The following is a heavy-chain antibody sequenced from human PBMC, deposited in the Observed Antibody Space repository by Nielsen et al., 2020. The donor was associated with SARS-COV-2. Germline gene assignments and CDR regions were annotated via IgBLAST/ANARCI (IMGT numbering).Heavy chain of an antibody. CDR3: ARHNTHYDILTGHEVGGMDV. CDR2: IYPGDSDT. V-gene: IGHV5-51*01. D-gene: IGHD3-9*01. J-gene: IGHJ6*02. CDR1: GYSFTSYW. Sequence: GESLKISCKGSGYSFTSYWIGWVRQMPGKGLEWMGIIYPGDSDTRYSPSFQGQVTISADKSISTAYLQWSSLKASDTAMYYCARHNTHYDILTGHEVGGMDVWGQGTTVTVSS.